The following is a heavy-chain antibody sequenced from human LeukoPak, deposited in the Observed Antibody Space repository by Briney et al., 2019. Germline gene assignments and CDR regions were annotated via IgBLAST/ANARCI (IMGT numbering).Heavy chain of an antibody. V-gene: IGHV3-30*02. CDR3: ARDEDYYGSGSYTGRYNWFDP. CDR1: GFTFSHYG. J-gene: IGHJ5*02. Sequence: GGSLRLSCAASGFTFSHYGIHWVRQAPGKGLEWVAFIQYNGSNQYYADSVKGRFTTSRDNSKNTLYLQMNSLRAEDTAVYYCARDEDYYGSGSYTGRYNWFDPWGQGTLVTVSS. CDR2: IQYNGSNQ. D-gene: IGHD3-10*01.